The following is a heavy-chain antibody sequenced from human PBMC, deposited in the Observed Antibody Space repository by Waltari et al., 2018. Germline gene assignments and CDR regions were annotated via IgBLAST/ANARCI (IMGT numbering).Heavy chain of an antibody. J-gene: IGHJ4*02. CDR1: GFTFNNYD. CDR2: INRNGGST. V-gene: IGHV3-64D*06. Sequence: EVQLVESGGGLVQPGGSRRLSCSASGFTFNNYDMNWARQAPGKGLESVSGINRNGGSTYYAESVKGRFTISRDNSKNTLYLQMSSLRPEDTALYYCVKEYHYFDLWGQGTLVIVSS. CDR3: VKEYHYFDL.